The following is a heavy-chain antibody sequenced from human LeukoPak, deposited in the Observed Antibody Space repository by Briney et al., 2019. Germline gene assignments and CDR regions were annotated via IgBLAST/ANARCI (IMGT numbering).Heavy chain of an antibody. CDR3: ARDRAVYCSSTSCYTGGFDY. J-gene: IGHJ4*02. CDR1: GGSISSGSYY. Sequence: SQTLSLTCTVSGGSISSGSYYWSWIRQPAGKGLEWIGRIYTSGSTNYNPSLKSRVTISVDTSKNQFSLKLSSVTAADTAVYYCARDRAVYCSSTSCYTGGFDYWGQGTLVTVSS. V-gene: IGHV4-61*02. CDR2: IYTSGST. D-gene: IGHD2-2*02.